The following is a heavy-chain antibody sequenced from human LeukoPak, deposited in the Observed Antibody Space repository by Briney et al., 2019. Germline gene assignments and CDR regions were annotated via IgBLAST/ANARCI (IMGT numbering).Heavy chain of an antibody. Sequence: GGSLRLSCAASGFTFSSYWMTWVRQAPGKGLEWVANLKQDGSEKYYVDSVKGRFTISRDNAKNSLYLQMNSLRAEDKAVYYCAREVTGTRNNWFDPWGQGTLVTVSS. J-gene: IGHJ5*02. D-gene: IGHD1-1*01. CDR2: LKQDGSEK. CDR3: AREVTGTRNNWFDP. CDR1: GFTFSSYW. V-gene: IGHV3-7*01.